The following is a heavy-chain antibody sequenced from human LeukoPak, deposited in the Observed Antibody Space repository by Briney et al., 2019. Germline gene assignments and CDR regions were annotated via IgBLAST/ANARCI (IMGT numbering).Heavy chain of an antibody. V-gene: IGHV1-2*02. CDR3: ARVNYGDAGAFDT. CDR1: GYTFTGYH. D-gene: IGHD4-17*01. CDR2: INPNSGGT. J-gene: IGHJ3*02. Sequence: GASVKVSCKASGYTFTGYHMHWVRQAPGQGLEWMGWINPNSGGTNYAQKFQGRVTMTRDTSISTAYMELSRLRSDDTAVYYCARVNYGDAGAFDTWGQGQWSPSLQ.